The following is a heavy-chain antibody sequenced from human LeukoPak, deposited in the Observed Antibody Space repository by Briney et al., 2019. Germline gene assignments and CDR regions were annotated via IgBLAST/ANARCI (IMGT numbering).Heavy chain of an antibody. V-gene: IGHV3-23*01. CDR2: LSGSGGST. CDR1: GLTFSSYA. CDR3: ATRENGVAIFGVVIIWDY. J-gene: IGHJ4*02. D-gene: IGHD3-3*01. Sequence: PGGSLRLSCAASGLTFSSYAMNWVRQAPGKGLEWVSTLSGSGGSTYYADSVKGRFTISRDNSKNTLYLQMNSLRAEDTAVYYCATRENGVAIFGVVIIWDYWGQGTLVTVSS.